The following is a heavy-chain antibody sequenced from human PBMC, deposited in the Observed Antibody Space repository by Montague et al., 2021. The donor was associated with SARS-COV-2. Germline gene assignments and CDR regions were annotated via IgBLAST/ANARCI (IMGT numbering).Heavy chain of an antibody. CDR1: GGSISSYY. Sequence: SETLSLTCTVSGGSISSYYWSWIRQPAGKGLEWIGLIYTSGSTNYNPSLKSRVTMSLDTSKNQFSLTLRSVTAADTAVYYCARGSFGMGAFDIWGQGTMVTVSS. J-gene: IGHJ3*02. D-gene: IGHD1-14*01. CDR3: ARGSFGMGAFDI. CDR2: IYTSGST. V-gene: IGHV4-4*07.